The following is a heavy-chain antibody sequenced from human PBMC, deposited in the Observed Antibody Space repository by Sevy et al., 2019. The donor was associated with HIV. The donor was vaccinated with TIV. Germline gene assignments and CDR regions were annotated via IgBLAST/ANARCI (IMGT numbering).Heavy chain of an antibody. CDR3: AKDMQRQLALTNWFDP. D-gene: IGHD6-13*01. CDR2: ISWNSGSI. V-gene: IGHV3-9*01. CDR1: GFTFDDYA. J-gene: IGHJ5*02. Sequence: GGSLRLSCAASGFTFDDYAMHWVRQAPGKGLEWVSGISWNSGSIGYADSVKGRFTISRDNAKNSLYLQMNSLRAEDTALYYCAKDMQRQLALTNWFDPWGQGTLVTVSS.